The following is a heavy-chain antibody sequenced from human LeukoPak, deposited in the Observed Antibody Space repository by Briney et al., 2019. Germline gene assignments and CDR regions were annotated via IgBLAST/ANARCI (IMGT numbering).Heavy chain of an antibody. Sequence: SETLSLTCAVYGGSFSGYYWSWIRQPPGKGLEWIGGINHSGSTNYNPSLKSRVTISVDTSKNQFSLKLSSVTAADTAVYYCARGQLYYDILTGYSLWGQGTLVTVSS. J-gene: IGHJ4*02. CDR3: ARGQLYYDILTGYSL. CDR1: GGSFSGYY. CDR2: INHSGST. D-gene: IGHD3-9*01. V-gene: IGHV4-34*01.